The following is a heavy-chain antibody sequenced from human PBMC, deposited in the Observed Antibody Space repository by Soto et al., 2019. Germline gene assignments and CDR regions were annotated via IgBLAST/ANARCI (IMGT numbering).Heavy chain of an antibody. J-gene: IGHJ6*02. CDR1: GFTFSSYA. D-gene: IGHD6-13*01. V-gene: IGHV3-23*01. Sequence: GESLKISCAASGFTFSSYAMSWVRQAPGKGLEWVSAISGSGGSTYYADSVKGRFTISRDNSKNTLYLQMNSLRAEDTAVYYCATRGPSEYSSSWYGYYYYYGMDVWGQGTTVTVSS. CDR2: ISGSGGST. CDR3: ATRGPSEYSSSWYGYYYYYGMDV.